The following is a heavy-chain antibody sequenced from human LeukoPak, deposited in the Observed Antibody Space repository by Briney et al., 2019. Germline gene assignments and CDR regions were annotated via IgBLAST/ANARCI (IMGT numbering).Heavy chain of an antibody. CDR2: IYYSGST. Sequence: SETLSLTCTASGGSISSYYWSWIRQPPGKGLEWIGYIYYSGSTNYNPSLKSRVTISVDTSKNQFSLKLSSVTAADTAVYYCARQEDHSSSLFDPWGQGTLVTVSS. J-gene: IGHJ5*02. CDR1: GGSISSYY. CDR3: ARQEDHSSSLFDP. V-gene: IGHV4-59*08. D-gene: IGHD6-13*01.